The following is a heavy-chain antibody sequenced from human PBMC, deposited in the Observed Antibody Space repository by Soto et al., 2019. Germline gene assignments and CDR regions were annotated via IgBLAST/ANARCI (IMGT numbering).Heavy chain of an antibody. Sequence: GGSLRLSCAASGFTISTYAMSWVSQAPGEGLEWVSSITSGYSTYYADSVKGRFTISRDNSKNTLHLDMNSLRAEDTAEYYCAKDYPEVGGQWAPATLFDYWGQGALVTVSS. CDR1: GFTISTYA. CDR2: ITSGYST. CDR3: AKDYPEVGGQWAPATLFDY. J-gene: IGHJ4*02. D-gene: IGHD2-15*01. V-gene: IGHV3-23*01.